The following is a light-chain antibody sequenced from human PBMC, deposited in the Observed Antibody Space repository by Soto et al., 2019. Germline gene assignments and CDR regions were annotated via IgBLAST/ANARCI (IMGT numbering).Light chain of an antibody. CDR2: GAS. V-gene: IGKV3-20*01. CDR3: QQYNSYSWT. J-gene: IGKJ1*01. CDR1: QSVSNHY. Sequence: EIVLTQSPGTLSLSPGERATLSCRASQSVSNHYLAWYQQKPGRAPRLLIYGASNRATGIPDRFSGSGSGTDFTLTISSLQPDDFATYYCQQYNSYSWTFGQGTKVDI.